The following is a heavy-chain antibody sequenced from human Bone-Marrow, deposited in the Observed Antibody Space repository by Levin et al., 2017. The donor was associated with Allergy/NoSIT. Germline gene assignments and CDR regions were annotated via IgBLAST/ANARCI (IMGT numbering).Heavy chain of an antibody. CDR3: ARGGVLFGLDI. V-gene: IGHV4-59*11. Sequence: SDTLSLTCSVSGGYIGSHYWTWIRQPPGKGLEWIGSIYSSGNTNYNPTLKSRVAISVDTSKNHFSLNLNSVTAADTAVYYCARGGVLFGLDIWGPGTKVTISS. J-gene: IGHJ3*02. CDR1: GGYIGSHY. D-gene: IGHD3-16*01. CDR2: IYSSGNT.